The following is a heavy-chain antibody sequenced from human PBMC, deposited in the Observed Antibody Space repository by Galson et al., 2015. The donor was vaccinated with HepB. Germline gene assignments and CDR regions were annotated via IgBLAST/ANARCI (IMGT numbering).Heavy chain of an antibody. J-gene: IGHJ4*02. CDR1: GFSFTNYY. D-gene: IGHD6-13*01. CDR2: IDVSTTYT. V-gene: IGHV3-11*06. Sequence: SLRLSCAASGFSFTNYYMSWIRQVPGKGPEWLSYIDVSTTYTNYADSARGRFTISRDNAKSSLFLQMNSLRAEDTAIYYCARSRPTSAVAGEDFDFWGQGTPVTVSS. CDR3: ARSRPTSAVAGEDFDF.